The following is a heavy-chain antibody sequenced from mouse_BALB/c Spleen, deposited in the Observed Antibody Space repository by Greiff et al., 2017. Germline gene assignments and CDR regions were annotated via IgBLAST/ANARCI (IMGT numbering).Heavy chain of an antibody. CDR1: GYTFTSYW. CDR3: ARGKVYYPWFAY. V-gene: IGHV1-7*01. CDR2: INPSTGYT. Sequence: VKLQESGAELAKPGASVKMSCKASGYTFTSYWMHWVKQRPGQGLEWIGYINPSTGYTEYNQKFKDKATLTADKSSSTAYMQLSSLTSEDSAVYYCARGKVYYPWFAYWGQGTLVTVSA. D-gene: IGHD1-1*01. J-gene: IGHJ3*01.